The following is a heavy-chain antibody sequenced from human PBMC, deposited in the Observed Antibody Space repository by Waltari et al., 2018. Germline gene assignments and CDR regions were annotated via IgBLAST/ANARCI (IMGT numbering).Heavy chain of an antibody. CDR3: ARGGGTAMVPDFDY. J-gene: IGHJ4*02. V-gene: IGHV1-2*04. D-gene: IGHD5-18*01. CDR2: INPNSGGT. CDR1: GYTFTGYH. Sequence: QVQLVQSGAEVKKPGASVKVSCKASGYTFTGYHMHGVRQAPGQGLEWVGWINPNSGGTNYAQKFQGWVTMTRDTSISTAYMELSRLRSDDTAVYYCARGGGTAMVPDFDYWGQGTLVTVSS.